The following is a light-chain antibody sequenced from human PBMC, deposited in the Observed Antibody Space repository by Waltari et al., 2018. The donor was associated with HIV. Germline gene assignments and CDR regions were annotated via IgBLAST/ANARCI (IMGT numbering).Light chain of an antibody. V-gene: IGLV1-40*01. CDR1: NSNIGAGYG. CDR2: DIN. CDR3: QSYDSSLNVI. J-gene: IGLJ2*01. Sequence: QSVLTQPPSVSGAPGQRVTISCTGSNSNIGAGYGVHWYQHLPGAAPKLLIDDINNRPSGVPDRVSGSKSGTSASLAITGLQVEDEGDYFCQSYDSSLNVIFGGGTKLTVL.